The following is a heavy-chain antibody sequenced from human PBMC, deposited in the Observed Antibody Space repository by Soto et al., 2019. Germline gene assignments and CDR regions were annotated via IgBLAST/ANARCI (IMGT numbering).Heavy chain of an antibody. CDR3: AREMVRGVGSDY. Sequence: QVQLVQSGAEVKKPGASVKVSGKASGYTFTSYGISWARQAPGQGLEWMGWISTYNGKTKYAQKLQGGVIMTTDTSTSASYMELRSLRSDDTAVFYCAREMVRGVGSDYWGQGTLVTVSS. CDR2: ISTYNGKT. CDR1: GYTFTSYG. J-gene: IGHJ4*02. D-gene: IGHD3-10*01. V-gene: IGHV1-18*01.